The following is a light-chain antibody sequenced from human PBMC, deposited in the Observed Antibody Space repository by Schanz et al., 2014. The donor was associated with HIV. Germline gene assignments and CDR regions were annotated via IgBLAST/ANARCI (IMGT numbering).Light chain of an antibody. CDR3: QQYAVSSWT. V-gene: IGKV1-5*03. Sequence: DIQMTQSPSTLSASVGDRVTITCRASQTISSELAWYQQKPGKAPNLLIYQASSLKIGVPARFSGSGSGTEFTLTISSLQPDDFATYYCQQYAVSSWTFGLGTRVESK. J-gene: IGKJ1*01. CDR2: QAS. CDR1: QTISSE.